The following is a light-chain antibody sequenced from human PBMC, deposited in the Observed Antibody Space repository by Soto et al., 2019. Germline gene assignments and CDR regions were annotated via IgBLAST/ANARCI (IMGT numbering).Light chain of an antibody. CDR2: LNNDGSH. Sequence: QSVLTQSPSASAYLGASVKLTCTLSSGHSNYAIAWHQQQPEKGPRYLMKLNNDGSHSKGDGIPDRFSGSSSGAERYLTIASLQSEDESDYYCQTWDTGISVVFGGGTKVTVL. CDR3: QTWDTGISVV. J-gene: IGLJ2*01. CDR1: SGHSNYA. V-gene: IGLV4-69*01.